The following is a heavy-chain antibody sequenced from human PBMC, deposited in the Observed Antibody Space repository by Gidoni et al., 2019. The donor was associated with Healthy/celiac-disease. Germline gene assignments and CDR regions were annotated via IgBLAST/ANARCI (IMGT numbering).Heavy chain of an antibody. CDR3: ARDSLYGDYLADAFDI. CDR2: IWYDGSNK. CDR1: GFTFSSYG. V-gene: IGHV3-33*01. Sequence: QVQLVESGGGVVQPGRSLRLSCAASGFTFSSYGMHWVRQAPGKGLEWVAVIWYDGSNKYYADSVKGRFTSSRDNSKNTLYLQMNSLRAEDTAVYYCARDSLYGDYLADAFDIWGQGTMVTVSS. J-gene: IGHJ3*02. D-gene: IGHD4-17*01.